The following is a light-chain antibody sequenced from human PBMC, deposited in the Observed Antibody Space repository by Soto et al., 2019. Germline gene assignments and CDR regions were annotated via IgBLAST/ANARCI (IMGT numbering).Light chain of an antibody. CDR1: QTIGNW. Sequence: IQLTQSPSTLSAFVGDRVTITCRASQTIGNWLAWYQQKPGKVPKLLLYKASTLQSGVPSRFSGSGSATEFTLTISSLQPDDFGTYYCQQYKSYSALTFGGGTKVEIK. CDR2: KAS. V-gene: IGKV1-5*03. J-gene: IGKJ4*01. CDR3: QQYKSYSALT.